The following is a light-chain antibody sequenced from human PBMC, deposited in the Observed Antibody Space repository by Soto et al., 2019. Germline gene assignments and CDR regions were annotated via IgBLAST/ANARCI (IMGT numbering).Light chain of an antibody. Sequence: QSALTQPASVSGSPGQSITISCTGTSSDVGGYNYVSWYQQHPGKAPKLMIYDVNNRPSGVSNRFSGSKSDNTASLTISGLQAEDEADYYCSSYTSNSPLVVFGGGTKVTVL. V-gene: IGLV2-14*01. CDR3: SSYTSNSPLVV. CDR2: DVN. J-gene: IGLJ2*01. CDR1: SSDVGGYNY.